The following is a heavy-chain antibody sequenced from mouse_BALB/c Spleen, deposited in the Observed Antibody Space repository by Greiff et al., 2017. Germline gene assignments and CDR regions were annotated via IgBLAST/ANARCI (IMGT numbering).Heavy chain of an antibody. CDR3: ARGGARATYAMDY. CDR2: IYPGGGYT. D-gene: IGHD3-1*01. Sequence: QVHVKQSGAELVRPGTSVKISCKASGYTFTNYWLGWVKQRPGHGLEWIGDIYPGGGYTNYNEKFKGKATLTADTSSSTAYMQLSSLTSEDSAVYFCARGGARATYAMDYWGQGTSVTVSS. V-gene: IGHV1-63*02. CDR1: GYTFTNYW. J-gene: IGHJ4*01.